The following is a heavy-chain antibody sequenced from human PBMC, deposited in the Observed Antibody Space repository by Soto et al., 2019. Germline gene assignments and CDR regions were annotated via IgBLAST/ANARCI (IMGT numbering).Heavy chain of an antibody. V-gene: IGHV3-33*01. J-gene: IGHJ6*02. CDR1: GFTFSSYG. CDR2: IWYDGSNK. CDR3: AIYRVGATPFSGMDA. D-gene: IGHD1-26*01. Sequence: PVWSLRLSCAASGFTFSSYGMHWVRQAPGKGLEWVAVIWYDGSNKYYADSVKGRFTISRDNSKNTLYLQMNSLRAEETAVYYCAIYRVGATPFSGMDASGQGSTVTV.